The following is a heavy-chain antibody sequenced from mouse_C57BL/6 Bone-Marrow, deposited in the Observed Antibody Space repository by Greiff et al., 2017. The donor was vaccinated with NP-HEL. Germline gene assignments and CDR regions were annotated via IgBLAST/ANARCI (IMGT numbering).Heavy chain of an antibody. CDR2: ISSGSSTI. CDR3: ARNLGKRGYYFDY. J-gene: IGHJ2*01. Sequence: DVHLVESGGGLVKPGGSLKLSCAASGFTFSDYGMHWVRQAPEKGLEWVAYISSGSSTIYYADTVKGRFTISRDNAKNTLFLQMTSLRSEDTAMYYCARNLGKRGYYFDYWGQGTTRTVSS. D-gene: IGHD4-1*01. V-gene: IGHV5-17*01. CDR1: GFTFSDYG.